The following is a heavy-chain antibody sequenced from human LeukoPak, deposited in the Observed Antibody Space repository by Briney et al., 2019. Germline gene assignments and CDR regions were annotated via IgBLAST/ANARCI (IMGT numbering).Heavy chain of an antibody. CDR3: ARTYYDFWSGYYSHEGNPFDY. J-gene: IGHJ4*02. Sequence: GGSLRLSCAGSGFIFSSYSMNWARQAPGKGLEWVSSITSSSSYIYYADSVKGRFTISRDNAKKSLYLEMNSLRAEDTAVYYCARTYYDFWSGYYSHEGNPFDYWGQGTLVTVSS. CDR1: GFIFSSYS. V-gene: IGHV3-21*01. CDR2: ITSSSSYI. D-gene: IGHD3-3*01.